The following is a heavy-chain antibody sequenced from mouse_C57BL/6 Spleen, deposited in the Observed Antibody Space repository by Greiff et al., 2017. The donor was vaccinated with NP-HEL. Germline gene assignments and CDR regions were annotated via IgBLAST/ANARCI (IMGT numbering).Heavy chain of an antibody. D-gene: IGHD2-4*01. V-gene: IGHV1-62-2*01. CDR2: FYPGCGSI. CDR3: ARHEDRDYEGGYAMDY. CDR1: FSTFTVYS. Sequence: QVPLHPSCASLLPPGASVPLSCPSSFSTFTVYSLHCLQPRSFQGLSWIGWFYPGCGSIKYNEKFKDKATLTADKSSSTVYMELSRLTSEDSAVYFCARHEDRDYEGGYAMDYWGQGTSVTVSS. J-gene: IGHJ4*01.